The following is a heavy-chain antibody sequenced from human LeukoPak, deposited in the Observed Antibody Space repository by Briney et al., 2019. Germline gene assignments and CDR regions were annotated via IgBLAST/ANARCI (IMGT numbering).Heavy chain of an antibody. V-gene: IGHV3-21*01. CDR2: ISSSSSYI. J-gene: IGHJ4*02. D-gene: IGHD6-6*01. CDR3: ARDWSIAEPGVFDY. CDR1: GFTFSSYS. Sequence: PGGSLRLSCAASGFTFSSYSMNWVRQAPGKGLEWVSSISSSSSYIYYADSVKGRFTISRDNAKNSLYLQMNSLRAEDTAVYYCARDWSIAEPGVFDYWGQGTLSPSPQ.